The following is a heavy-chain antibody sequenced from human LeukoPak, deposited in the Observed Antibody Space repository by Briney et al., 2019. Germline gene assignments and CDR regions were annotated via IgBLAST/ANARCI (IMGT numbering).Heavy chain of an antibody. CDR2: ISSSSSTI. Sequence: GGSLRLSCAASGLTFSSYSMNWVRQAPGKGLEWVSYISSSSSTIYYADSVKGRFTISRDNAQNSLYLQMNSLRAEDTAIYYCVRDRGTYRPIDYWGQGTLVTVSS. CDR1: GLTFSSYS. D-gene: IGHD1-26*01. V-gene: IGHV3-48*04. CDR3: VRDRGTYRPIDY. J-gene: IGHJ4*02.